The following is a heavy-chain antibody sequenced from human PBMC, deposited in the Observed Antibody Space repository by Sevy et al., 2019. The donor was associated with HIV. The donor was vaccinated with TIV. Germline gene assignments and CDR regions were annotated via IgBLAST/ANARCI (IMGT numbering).Heavy chain of an antibody. CDR1: GFTVSKYS. D-gene: IGHD2-8*01. CDR3: AREGCTKPHDY. CDR2: LSFGCGEI. Sequence: GGSLRLSCAASGFTVSKYSMSWVRQPPGRGLEWVSTLSFGCGEIYYADSVKGRFTISRDNSMSSVDLQMNNLRPEDTAVNYCAREGCTKPHDYWGQGTLVTVSS. J-gene: IGHJ4*02. V-gene: IGHV3-23*01.